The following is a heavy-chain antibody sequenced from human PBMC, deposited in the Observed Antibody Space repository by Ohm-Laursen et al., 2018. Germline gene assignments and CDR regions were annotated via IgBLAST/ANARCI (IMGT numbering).Heavy chain of an antibody. D-gene: IGHD3-22*01. V-gene: IGHV1-8*01. J-gene: IGHJ3*02. CDR3: AKVTHYYDSSYDAFDI. CDR1: GYTFTSYD. CDR2: MNPNSGNT. Sequence: ASVKVSCKASGYTFTSYDINWVRQATGQGLEWMGWMNPNSGNTGYAQKFQGRVTMTRNTSISTAYMELSSLRSEDTAVYYCAKVTHYYDSSYDAFDIWGQGTMVTVSS.